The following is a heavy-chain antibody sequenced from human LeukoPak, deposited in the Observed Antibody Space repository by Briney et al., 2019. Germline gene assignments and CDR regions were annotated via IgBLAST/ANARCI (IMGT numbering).Heavy chain of an antibody. CDR2: IYYSGST. D-gene: IGHD6-19*01. CDR3: ARQSTVAADGWFDP. V-gene: IGHV4-59*08. Sequence: GSLRLSCAASGFTFSSYAMHWIRQPPGKGLEWIGYIYYSGSTNYNPSLKSRVTISVDTSKNQFSLKLSSVTAADTAVYYCARQSTVAADGWFDPWGQGTLVTVSS. CDR1: GFTFSSYA. J-gene: IGHJ5*02.